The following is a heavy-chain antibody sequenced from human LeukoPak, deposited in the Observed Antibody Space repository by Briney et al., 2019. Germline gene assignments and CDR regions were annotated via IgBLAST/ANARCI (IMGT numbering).Heavy chain of an antibody. CDR3: ARDRSLDLRYDSRGYYDY. J-gene: IGHJ4*02. Sequence: ASVKVSCKASGGTFSSYAISWVRQAPGQGLEWMGGIIPIFGTANYAQKFQGRVTITADESTSTAYMELSSLRSEDTAVYYCARDRSLDLRYDSRGYYDYWGQGTLVTVSS. CDR2: IIPIFGTA. V-gene: IGHV1-69*13. D-gene: IGHD3-22*01. CDR1: GGTFSSYA.